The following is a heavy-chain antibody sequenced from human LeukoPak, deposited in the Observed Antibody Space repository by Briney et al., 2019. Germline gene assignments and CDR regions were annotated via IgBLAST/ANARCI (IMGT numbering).Heavy chain of an antibody. J-gene: IGHJ3*02. CDR3: ARDTPIYCSSTSCYDAFDI. D-gene: IGHD2-2*01. CDR1: GYSISSGYY. CDR2: IYHSGST. Sequence: SETLSLTCTVSGYSISSGYYWGWIRQPPGKGLEWIGNIYHSGSTYYNPSLKSRVTISVDTSKNQFSLKLSSVTAADTAVYYCARDTPIYCSSTSCYDAFDIWGQGTMVTVSS. V-gene: IGHV4-38-2*02.